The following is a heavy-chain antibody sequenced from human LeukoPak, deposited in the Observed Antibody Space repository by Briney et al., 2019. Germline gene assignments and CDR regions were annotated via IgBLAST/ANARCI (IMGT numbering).Heavy chain of an antibody. J-gene: IGHJ5*02. Sequence: GGSLRLSCAASGFTFSTYAMSWVRQAPGKGLEWVSSINDGGRDTYYADSVKGRFTISRDNSKNTVFLQMSSLGVEDTAVYFCTRESYFYDGSGYYSWFDPWGQGTLVTVSS. CDR2: INDGGRDT. V-gene: IGHV3-23*01. CDR3: TRESYFYDGSGYYSWFDP. CDR1: GFTFSTYA. D-gene: IGHD3-22*01.